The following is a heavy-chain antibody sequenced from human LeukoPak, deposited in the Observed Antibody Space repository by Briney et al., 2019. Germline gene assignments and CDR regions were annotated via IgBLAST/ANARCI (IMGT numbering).Heavy chain of an antibody. V-gene: IGHV3-15*05. Sequence: PGGSLRLSCAVSGLSDAWLSWVRQAPGKGLEWVGRIRNKAGGGTMDYAAPVKGRFTISREDPENTLYLQMNSLKTEDAAIYFCATEGNRYGHHSFDLWGQGTMVTVSS. CDR3: ATEGNRYGHHSFDL. J-gene: IGHJ3*01. CDR1: GLSDAW. D-gene: IGHD5-18*01. CDR2: IRNKAGGGTM.